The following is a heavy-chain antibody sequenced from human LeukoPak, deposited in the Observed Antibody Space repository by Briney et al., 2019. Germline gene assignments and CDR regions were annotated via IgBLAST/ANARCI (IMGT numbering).Heavy chain of an antibody. V-gene: IGHV1-18*01. CDR2: ISAYNGNT. J-gene: IGHJ4*02. Sequence: GASVKVSCKASGYTFTSYGISWVRQAPGQGLEWMGWISAYNGNTNYAQKLQGRVTMTTDTSTSTAYMELRSLRSDDTAVHYCARDRVYYDSSGYYYGLDYWGQGTLVTVSS. D-gene: IGHD3-22*01. CDR3: ARDRVYYDSSGYYYGLDY. CDR1: GYTFTSYG.